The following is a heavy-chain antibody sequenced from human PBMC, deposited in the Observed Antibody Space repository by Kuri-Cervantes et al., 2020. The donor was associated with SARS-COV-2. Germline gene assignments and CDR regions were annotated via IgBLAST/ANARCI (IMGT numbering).Heavy chain of an antibody. V-gene: IGHV3-30*18. CDR3: AKERGYGYGFDI. D-gene: IGHD3-10*01. J-gene: IGHJ3*02. CDR2: ISYDGSNK. Sequence: GESLKISCAASGFTFSSYGMHWVRQAPGKGLEWVAVISYDGSNKYYADSVKGRFTISRDNAKNSLFLQMNSLRAEDMAMYYCAKERGYGYGFDIWGQGTMVTVSS. CDR1: GFTFSSYG.